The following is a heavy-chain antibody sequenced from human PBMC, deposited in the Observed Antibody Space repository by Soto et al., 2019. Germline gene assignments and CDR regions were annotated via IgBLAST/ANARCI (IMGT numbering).Heavy chain of an antibody. D-gene: IGHD6-13*01. V-gene: IGHV5-10-1*01. J-gene: IGHJ5*02. CDR1: GYSFTSYW. CDR3: ARSPLMLGYSSSWYGNWFDP. Sequence: PGESLKISCKGSGYSFTSYWIGWVRQMPGKGLEWMGIIYPSDSYTNYSPSFQGHVTISADKSISTAYLQWSSLKASDTAMYYCARSPLMLGYSSSWYGNWFDPWGQGTLVTVSS. CDR2: IYPSDSYT.